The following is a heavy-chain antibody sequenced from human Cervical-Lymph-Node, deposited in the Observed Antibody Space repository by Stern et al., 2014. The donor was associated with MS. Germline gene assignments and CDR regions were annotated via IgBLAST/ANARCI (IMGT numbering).Heavy chain of an antibody. J-gene: IGHJ6*02. D-gene: IGHD6-6*01. CDR1: GGTFSNYA. Sequence: QVQLVQSGAEVRKPGSSVNVSCKASGGTFSNYAISWVRQAPGQGLEWMGRIIPIFHLTTYAQKFQGRVTFSADTSTNTAYLDLSSLTFEDTAVYYCARDRSLSPRPRGMDVWGQGTAVTVSS. CDR2: IIPIFHLT. CDR3: ARDRSLSPRPRGMDV. V-gene: IGHV1-69*09.